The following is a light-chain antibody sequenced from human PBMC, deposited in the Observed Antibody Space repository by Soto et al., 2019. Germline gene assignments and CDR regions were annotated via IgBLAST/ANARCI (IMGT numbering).Light chain of an antibody. CDR3: QQYGSSPFT. CDR1: QSVSSSY. V-gene: IGKV3-20*01. J-gene: IGKJ3*01. CDR2: GAS. Sequence: EIVLTQSPGTLSLSPGERAILSCRASQSVSSSYLAWYQQKPGQAPRLLIYGASSRATGIPDRFSGSGSGTDFTLTISRLEPEDFAVYYCQQYGSSPFTFGPGPKWISN.